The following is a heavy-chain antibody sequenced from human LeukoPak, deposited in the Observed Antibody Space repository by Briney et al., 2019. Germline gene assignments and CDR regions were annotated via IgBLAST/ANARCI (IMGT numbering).Heavy chain of an antibody. Sequence: GGSLRLSCAASGFTFNNYRMHWVRQAPGKGLEWVAAISSYESDKYYADSVKGRFTVSRDNSKNTLYLQMNSLRAEDTAVYYCAKQSYSSGWYYFDYWGQGTLVTVSS. CDR3: AKQSYSSGWYYFDY. V-gene: IGHV3-30*18. CDR1: GFTFNNYR. D-gene: IGHD6-19*01. J-gene: IGHJ4*02. CDR2: ISSYESDK.